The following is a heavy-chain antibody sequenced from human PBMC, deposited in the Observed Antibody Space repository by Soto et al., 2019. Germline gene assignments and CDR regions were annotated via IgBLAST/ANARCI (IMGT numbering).Heavy chain of an antibody. CDR1: GYTFTNFG. CDR3: ARGGTPIDY. V-gene: IGHV1-18*01. D-gene: IGHD3-16*01. Sequence: QVQLVQSGAEVKKPGASVKVSCKTSGYTFTNFGLSWVRQAPGQGLEWMGWISAYSGNTNYEQNFQGRVTMTTDTSTSTVYMDLRSLRTDGTAVYYCARGGTPIDYWYQGTLVTVSS. J-gene: IGHJ4*02. CDR2: ISAYSGNT.